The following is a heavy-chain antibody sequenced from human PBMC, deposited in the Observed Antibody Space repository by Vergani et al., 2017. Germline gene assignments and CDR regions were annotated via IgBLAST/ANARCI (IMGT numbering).Heavy chain of an antibody. V-gene: IGHV1-46*01. Sequence: QVQLVQSGAEVKKPGASVKVSCKASGYTFTSYYMHWVRQAPGQGLEWMGIINPSGGSTSYAQKFQGRVTMTRDTSTSTVYMELSSLRSEDTAVYYCARQQYCSSTSCSTYYYYYYGMDVWGQGTTVTVSS. D-gene: IGHD2-2*01. J-gene: IGHJ6*02. CDR2: INPSGGST. CDR1: GYTFTSYY. CDR3: ARQQYCSSTSCSTYYYYYYGMDV.